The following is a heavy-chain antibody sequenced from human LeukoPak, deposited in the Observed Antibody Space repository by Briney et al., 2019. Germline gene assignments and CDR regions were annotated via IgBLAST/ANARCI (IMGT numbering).Heavy chain of an antibody. Sequence: GGSRRLSYVASGLTLRNAWTNWVRQAPGKGLEWVGRIKSETDGGTTDYAAPVKGRFTISREDSKNTLYLQMNSLKTEDTGVYYCTTNFVGDSWDYWGQGTLVTVSS. J-gene: IGHJ4*02. CDR1: GLTLRNAW. CDR2: IKSETDGGTT. CDR3: TTNFVGDSWDY. D-gene: IGHD2-21*02. V-gene: IGHV3-15*01.